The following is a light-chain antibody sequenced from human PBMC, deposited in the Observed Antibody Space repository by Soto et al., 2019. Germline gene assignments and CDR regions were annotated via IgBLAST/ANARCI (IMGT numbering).Light chain of an antibody. Sequence: DIQMTQSPSSLSASVGDRVTITCRASQYIGTYLNWYQLKPGKAPKLLMSSASRLQSGVPSTFSGRGSGPDFTLTISRLQPGDFATYYCQQSFTIPWTFGQGTRVEIK. J-gene: IGKJ1*01. CDR2: SAS. CDR3: QQSFTIPWT. CDR1: QYIGTY. V-gene: IGKV1-39*01.